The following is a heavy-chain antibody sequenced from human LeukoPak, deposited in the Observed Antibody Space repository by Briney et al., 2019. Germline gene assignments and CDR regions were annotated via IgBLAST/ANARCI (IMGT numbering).Heavy chain of an antibody. J-gene: IGHJ3*02. CDR1: GYTFTSYG. CDR2: ISAYNGNT. CDR3: ARSSYSSGWYRVAFDI. V-gene: IGHV1-18*01. D-gene: IGHD6-19*01. Sequence: ASVKVSCKASGYTFTSYGISWVRQAPGQGLEWMGWISAYNGNTNYAQELQGRVTMTTDTSTSTAYMELRSLRSDDTAVYYCARSSYSSGWYRVAFDIWGQGTMVTVSS.